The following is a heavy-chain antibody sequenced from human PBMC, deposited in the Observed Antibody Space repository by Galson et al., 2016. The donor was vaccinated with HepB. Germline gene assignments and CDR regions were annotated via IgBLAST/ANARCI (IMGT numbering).Heavy chain of an antibody. CDR2: ISSYDDNM. Sequence: SVKVSCKASGYTLASYGIAWVRQAPGQGLEWMGWISSYDDNMKYAQKFQGRLTMTIDSSTDTAYMELRSLRSDDTAIYYCARERGNYAYFDYWGQGTLVTVSS. CDR3: ARERGNYAYFDY. V-gene: IGHV1-18*01. J-gene: IGHJ4*02. CDR1: GYTLASYG. D-gene: IGHD4-11*01.